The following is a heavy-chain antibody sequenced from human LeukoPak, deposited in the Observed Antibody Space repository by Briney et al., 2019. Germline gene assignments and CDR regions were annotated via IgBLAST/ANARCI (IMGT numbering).Heavy chain of an antibody. CDR1: GFTFSSYS. J-gene: IGHJ4*02. Sequence: PGGSLRLSCAASGFTFSSYSMNWVRQAPGKGLEWVSSISSSRSYIYYADSVKGRFTISRDNAKNSLYLQMNSLRAEDTAVYYCASQAYCGGDCYYAFHPRYFDYWGQGTLVTVSS. CDR3: ASQAYCGGDCYYAFHPRYFDY. CDR2: ISSSRSYI. D-gene: IGHD2-21*02. V-gene: IGHV3-21*01.